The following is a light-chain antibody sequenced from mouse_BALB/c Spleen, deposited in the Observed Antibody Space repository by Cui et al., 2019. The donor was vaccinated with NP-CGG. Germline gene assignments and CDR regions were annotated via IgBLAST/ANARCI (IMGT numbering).Light chain of an antibody. J-gene: IGLJ1*01. Sequence: QAVVTRKSAPTTSPGETVTLTCRSSTGAVTIINYANWVQEKPDHLFTGLIGGTNNRAPGVPARFSGSLIGDKAALTITGAQTEDEAIYFCALWYSNHWVFGGGTKVTVL. CDR2: GTN. CDR1: TGAVTIINY. V-gene: IGLV1*01. CDR3: ALWYSNHWV.